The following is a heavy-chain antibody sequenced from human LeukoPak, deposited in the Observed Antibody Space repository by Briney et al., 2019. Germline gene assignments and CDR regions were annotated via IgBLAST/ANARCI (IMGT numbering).Heavy chain of an antibody. J-gene: IGHJ4*02. D-gene: IGHD4/OR15-4a*01. V-gene: IGHV4-34*01. CDR2: INHSGST. Sequence: PSETLSLTCAVYGGSFSGYYWSWIRQPPGKGLEWIGEINHSGSTNYNPSLKSRVTISVDTSKNQFSLKLSSVTAADTAVYYCARAWSMVADFDYWGQGTLVTVSS. CDR1: GGSFSGYY. CDR3: ARAWSMVADFDY.